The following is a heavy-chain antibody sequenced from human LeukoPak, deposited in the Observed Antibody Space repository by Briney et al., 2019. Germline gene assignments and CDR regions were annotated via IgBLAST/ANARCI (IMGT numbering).Heavy chain of an antibody. CDR2: IYYSGST. CDR3: ARTYYYDSSGYYFPGAFDI. Sequence: PSETLSLTCAVSGYSISSSNWWGWIRQPPGKGLEWIGYIYYSGSTCYNPSLKSRVTMSVDTSKNQFSLKLSSVTAVDTAVYYCARTYYYDSSGYYFPGAFDIWGQGTMVTVSS. D-gene: IGHD3-22*01. CDR1: GYSISSSNW. J-gene: IGHJ3*02. V-gene: IGHV4-28*01.